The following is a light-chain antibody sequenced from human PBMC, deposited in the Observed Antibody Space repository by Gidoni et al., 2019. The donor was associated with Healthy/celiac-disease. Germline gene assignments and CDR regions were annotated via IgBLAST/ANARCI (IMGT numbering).Light chain of an antibody. CDR1: SSDVGGYNY. CDR2: EVS. CDR3: SSYTSSSLWV. J-gene: IGLJ3*02. Sequence: QSALTQPASVSVSPGQSITISCTGTSSDVGGYNYVSWYQQHPGKAPKLMIYEVSNRPSGVSNRFSGSKSGNTASLTISGLQAEDEADYYCSSYTSSSLWVFGGVTKLTVL. V-gene: IGLV2-14*01.